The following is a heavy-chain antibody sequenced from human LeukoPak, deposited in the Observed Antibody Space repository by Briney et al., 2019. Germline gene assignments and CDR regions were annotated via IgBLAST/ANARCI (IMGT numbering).Heavy chain of an antibody. D-gene: IGHD3-22*01. CDR3: ARDSDSSGYPSLDY. Sequence: KAGGSLRLSCAASGFTFSSYSMNWVRQAPGKGLEWVSSISSSGSYIYYADSVKGRFTISRDNAKNSLYLQMNSLRAEDTAVYYSARDSDSSGYPSLDYWGQGTLVTVSS. CDR2: ISSSGSYI. V-gene: IGHV3-21*01. CDR1: GFTFSSYS. J-gene: IGHJ4*02.